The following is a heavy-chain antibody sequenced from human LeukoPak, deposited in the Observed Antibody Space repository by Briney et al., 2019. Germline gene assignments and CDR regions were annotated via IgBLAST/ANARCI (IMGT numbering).Heavy chain of an antibody. J-gene: IGHJ6*03. CDR3: TRASATYSSYLRGYYMDV. CDR2: IRSKANSYAT. V-gene: IGHV3-73*01. CDR1: GFTFSGSA. Sequence: GGSLRLSCAASGFTFSGSAMHWVRQASGKGLVWVGRIRSKANSYATAYAASVKGRFTISRDDSKNTAYLQMNSLKTEDTAVYYCTRASATYSSYLRGYYMDVWGKGTTVTVSS. D-gene: IGHD6-6*01.